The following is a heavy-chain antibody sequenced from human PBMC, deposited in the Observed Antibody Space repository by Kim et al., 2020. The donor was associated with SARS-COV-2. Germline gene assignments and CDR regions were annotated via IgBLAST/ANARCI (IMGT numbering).Heavy chain of an antibody. J-gene: IGHJ5*02. CDR1: GFTFSSYG. CDR3: ARDIPAVGASADHL. D-gene: IGHD1-26*01. CDR2: IRYDGGNK. Sequence: GGSLRLSCAASGFTFSSYGMHWVRQAPGKGLEWVAVIRYDGGNKYYADSVKGRFTISRDNSKNTLYLQMNSLRAEDTAVYYCARDIPAVGASADHLWGQGTLVTVSP. V-gene: IGHV3-33*01.